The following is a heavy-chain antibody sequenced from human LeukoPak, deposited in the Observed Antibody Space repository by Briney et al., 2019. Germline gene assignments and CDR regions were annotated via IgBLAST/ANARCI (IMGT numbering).Heavy chain of an antibody. CDR1: GDSISSSY. V-gene: IGHV4-59*01. CDR3: ARLFWSDSHSFDY. CDR2: IHYSGST. Sequence: SETLSLTCSVSGDSISSSYWSWIRQPPGKGLEWIGYIHYSGSTNYNPSLKSRVTISLDTSKNQFSLKLSSVTAADTAVYYCARLFWSDSHSFDYWGQGTLVTVSS. J-gene: IGHJ4*02. D-gene: IGHD3-3*01.